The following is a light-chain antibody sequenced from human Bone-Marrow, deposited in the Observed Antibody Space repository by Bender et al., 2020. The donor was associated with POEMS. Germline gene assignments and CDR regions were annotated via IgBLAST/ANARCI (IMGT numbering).Light chain of an antibody. V-gene: IGLV2-14*03. Sequence: QSALTQPASVSGSPGQSITISCTGSDIGNFDYVSWYQQHPGKAPKLIIYDVNNRPSGVSNRLSGSKSGNTASLTISGLQAGDEADYYCSSYIRITKVESFGGGTKLTVL. CDR3: SSYIRITKVES. J-gene: IGLJ3*02. CDR1: SDIGNFDY. CDR2: DVN.